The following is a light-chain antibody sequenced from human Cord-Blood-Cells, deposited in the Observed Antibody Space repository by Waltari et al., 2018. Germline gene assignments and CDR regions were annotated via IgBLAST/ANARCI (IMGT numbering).Light chain of an antibody. CDR2: GAS. V-gene: IGKV3-20*01. J-gene: IGKJ2*01. Sequence: EIVLPQSPGPLSLSPGERAALSCRASQSVSSGYLAWDQQKPGQAPRLLIYGASSRATGIPDRFSGSGSGTDFTLTISRLEPEDFAVYYCQQYGSSPLYTFGQGTKLEIK. CDR3: QQYGSSPLYT. CDR1: QSVSSGY.